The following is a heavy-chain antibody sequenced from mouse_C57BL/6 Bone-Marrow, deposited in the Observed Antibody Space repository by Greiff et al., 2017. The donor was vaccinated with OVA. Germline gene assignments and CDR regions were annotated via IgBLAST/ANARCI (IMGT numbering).Heavy chain of an antibody. J-gene: IGHJ3*01. D-gene: IGHD3-1*01. Sequence: EVNLVESGGGLVKPGGSLKLSCAASGFTFSDYGMHWVRQAPEKGLEWVAYISSGSGTIYYADTVKGRFTISRDNANITLCLQMTSLRAEDTAMYYCARGSGWFAYWGKGTLVTVSA. CDR3: ARGSGWFAY. CDR2: ISSGSGTI. V-gene: IGHV5-17*01. CDR1: GFTFSDYG.